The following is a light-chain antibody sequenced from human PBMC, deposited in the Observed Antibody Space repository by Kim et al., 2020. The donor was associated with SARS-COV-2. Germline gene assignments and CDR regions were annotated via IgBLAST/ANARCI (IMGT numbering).Light chain of an antibody. V-gene: IGKV3-20*01. CDR1: QSVSTAY. J-gene: IGKJ4*01. CDR2: ATS. Sequence: LSPGERATLSCRASQSVSTAYLVWYQQKVGQAPRLLLYATSSRANGDPDRFSGSGSETEFSLTISGLEPEDFAVYYCQQCQTTPLTFGGGTKLEI. CDR3: QQCQTTPLT.